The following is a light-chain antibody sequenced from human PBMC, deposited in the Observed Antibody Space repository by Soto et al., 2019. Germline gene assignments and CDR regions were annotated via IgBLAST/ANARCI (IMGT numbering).Light chain of an antibody. CDR1: SSNIGAGYD. Sequence: QSVLTQPPSVSGAPGRRVTISCTGSSSNIGAGYDVHWYQQLPGTAPKLLIYNNNNRPSGVPDRFSGSKSATSASLAITGLQAEDEADYYCQSYDSGLSGGVFGTGTKVT. CDR2: NNN. J-gene: IGLJ1*01. V-gene: IGLV1-40*01. CDR3: QSYDSGLSGGV.